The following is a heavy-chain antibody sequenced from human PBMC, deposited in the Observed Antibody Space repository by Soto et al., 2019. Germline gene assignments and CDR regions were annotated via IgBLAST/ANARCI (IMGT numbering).Heavy chain of an antibody. CDR3: ARDVVKAVPGSVNWFDP. D-gene: IGHD2-21*01. CDR1: GFSLRTYG. V-gene: IGHV3-33*01. J-gene: IGHJ5*02. CDR2: IWYDRTKK. Sequence: QVQLVESGGGVVQSGRSLTLSCAASGFSLRTYGMHWLRRAPGKGLEWVAFIWYDRTKKFYANSVKGRCTISKDNSNNILYLQMSGLRVEDTAVYYCARDVVKAVPGSVNWFDPWGQGTLVTVSS.